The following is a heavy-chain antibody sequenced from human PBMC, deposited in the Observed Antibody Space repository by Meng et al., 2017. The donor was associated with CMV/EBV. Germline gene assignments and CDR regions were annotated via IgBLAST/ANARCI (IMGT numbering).Heavy chain of an antibody. V-gene: IGHV3-30-3*01. Sequence: SGAASGFTFSSYAMHWVRQAPGKGLEWVAVISYDGSNKYYADSVKGRFTISRDNSKNTLYLQMNSLRAEDTAVYYCARERGATGFDYWGQGTLVTVSS. CDR1: GFTFSSYA. J-gene: IGHJ4*02. CDR3: ARERGATGFDY. D-gene: IGHD1-26*01. CDR2: ISYDGSNK.